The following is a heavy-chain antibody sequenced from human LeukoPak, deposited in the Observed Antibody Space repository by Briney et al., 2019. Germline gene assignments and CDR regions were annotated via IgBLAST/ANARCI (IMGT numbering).Heavy chain of an antibody. V-gene: IGHV3-74*01. CDR2: IASDGSST. CDR1: GFTFNSYW. Sequence: GGSLRLSCAASGFTFNSYWMNWVRQAPGKGLVWVSRIASDGSSTTYADSVKGRFSISRDNAKNTLYLQMNSLRVEDTAVYYCAGGRPHGNDYWGQGTLVTVSS. J-gene: IGHJ4*02. CDR3: AGGRPHGNDY. D-gene: IGHD4-23*01.